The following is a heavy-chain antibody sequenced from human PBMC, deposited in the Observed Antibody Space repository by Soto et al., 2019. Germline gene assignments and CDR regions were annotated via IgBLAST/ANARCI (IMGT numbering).Heavy chain of an antibody. CDR2: INAGNGNT. CDR3: ARGSSSWKRVYYCYYMDV. Sequence: QVQLVQSGAEVKKPGASVKVSCKASGYTFTSYAMHWVRQAPGQRLEWMGWINAGNGNTKYSQKCQGRVTITRDTSASTAYMELSSLRSEDTAVYYCARGSSSWKRVYYCYYMDVWGKGTTVTVSS. D-gene: IGHD6-13*01. CDR1: GYTFTSYA. V-gene: IGHV1-3*01. J-gene: IGHJ6*03.